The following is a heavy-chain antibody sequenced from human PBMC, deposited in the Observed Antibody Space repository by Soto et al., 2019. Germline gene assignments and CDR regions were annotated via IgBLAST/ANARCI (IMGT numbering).Heavy chain of an antibody. CDR3: ARVDYGSGSYYKD. Sequence: GESLKISCAASGFTFSSYWMHWVRQAPGKGLVWVSRINSDGSSTSYADSVKGRFTISRDNAKNTLYLQMNSLRAEDTAVYYCARVDYGSGSYYKDWGQGTLVTVSS. V-gene: IGHV3-74*01. CDR1: GFTFSSYW. J-gene: IGHJ4*02. CDR2: INSDGSST. D-gene: IGHD3-10*01.